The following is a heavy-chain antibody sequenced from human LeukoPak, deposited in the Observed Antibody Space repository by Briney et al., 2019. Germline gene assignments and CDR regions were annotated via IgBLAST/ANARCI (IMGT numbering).Heavy chain of an antibody. CDR2: ISWNSGSI. CDR1: GFTFDDYA. D-gene: IGHD6-25*01. Sequence: GGSLRLSCAASGFTFDDYAMHWVRQAPGKGLEWVSGISWNSGSIGYADSVKGRFTISRDNARNSLYLQMNSLRAEDTALYYCAKDIRGPGILFDYWGQGTLVTVSS. V-gene: IGHV3-9*01. J-gene: IGHJ4*02. CDR3: AKDIRGPGILFDY.